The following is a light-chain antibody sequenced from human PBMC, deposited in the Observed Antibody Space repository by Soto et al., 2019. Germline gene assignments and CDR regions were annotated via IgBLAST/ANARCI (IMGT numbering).Light chain of an antibody. Sequence: IQMTQSPSTLSASVGDRVTITCRASQGIDNYLAWFQQKPGKVPQRLIYAASTLQSGVPSRFSGSGSGTEFTLTISSLQPEDFATYYCLQHRSYPLTFGGGNQVDIK. J-gene: IGKJ4*01. CDR3: LQHRSYPLT. CDR2: AAS. V-gene: IGKV1-17*03. CDR1: QGIDNY.